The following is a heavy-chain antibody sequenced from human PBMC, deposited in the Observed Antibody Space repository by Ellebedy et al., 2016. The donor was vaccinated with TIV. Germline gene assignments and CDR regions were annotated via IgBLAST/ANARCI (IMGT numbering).Heavy chain of an antibody. CDR3: ARDRRELELRGLDP. CDR2: ITYDGRT. CDR1: CGYISGDH. Sequence: MPSETLSLTCTVSCGYISGDHWSWIRQPPGKGLEWIGYITYDGRTNYNPSLKSRLTISLDTSKNQFSLKLTSVTAADTAIYFCARDRRELELRGLDPWGQGTLVSVSS. V-gene: IGHV4-59*01. J-gene: IGHJ5*02. D-gene: IGHD1-7*01.